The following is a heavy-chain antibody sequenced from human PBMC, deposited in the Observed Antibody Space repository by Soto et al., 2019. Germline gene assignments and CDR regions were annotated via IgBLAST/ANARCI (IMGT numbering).Heavy chain of an antibody. CDR1: GFTFSSYG. Sequence: GGSLRLSCAASGFTFSSYGMHWVRQAPGKGLEWVAVIWYDGSNKYYADSVKGRFTISRDNSKNTLYLQMNSLGAEDTAVYYCARPKYSSSWYPSSSDYYYYGMDVWGQGTTVTVSS. CDR3: ARPKYSSSWYPSSSDYYYYGMDV. D-gene: IGHD6-13*01. V-gene: IGHV3-33*01. CDR2: IWYDGSNK. J-gene: IGHJ6*02.